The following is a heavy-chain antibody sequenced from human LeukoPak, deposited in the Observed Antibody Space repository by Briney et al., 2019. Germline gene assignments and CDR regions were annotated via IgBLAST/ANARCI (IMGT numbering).Heavy chain of an antibody. CDR1: GGSISSGSYY. J-gene: IGHJ4*02. V-gene: IGHV4-61*02. CDR2: IYTSGST. D-gene: IGHD1-26*01. Sequence: SSETLSLTCTVSGGSISSGSYYWSWIRQPAGKGLEWIGRIYTSGSTNYNPSLKSRVTISVDTSKNQFSLKLSSVTAADTAVYYCARAPGDSGSYKYWGQGTLVTVSS. CDR3: ARAPGDSGSYKY.